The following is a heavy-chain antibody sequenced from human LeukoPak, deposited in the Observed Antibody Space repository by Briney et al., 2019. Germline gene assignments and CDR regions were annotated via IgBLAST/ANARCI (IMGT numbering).Heavy chain of an antibody. D-gene: IGHD6-19*01. CDR3: ARDLRIAVAGTWFDP. V-gene: IGHV4-39*07. J-gene: IGHJ5*02. CDR1: GGSITSSSSY. CDR2: IYYSGST. Sequence: PSETLSLTCTVSGGSITSSSSYWGWIRQPPGKGLEWIGTIYYSGSTYFNPSLKSRLTISVDTSKNQFSLKLTSVTAADTALYYCARDLRIAVAGTWFDPWGQGTLVTVSS.